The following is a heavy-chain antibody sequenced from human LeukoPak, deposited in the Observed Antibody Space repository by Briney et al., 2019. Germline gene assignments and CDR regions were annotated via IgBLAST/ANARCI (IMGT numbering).Heavy chain of an antibody. CDR3: ATAPYDSIGIFDY. D-gene: IGHD3-22*01. V-gene: IGHV3-43*01. CDR2: ISRNGVAT. Sequence: PGGSLRLSCEASGLSIGDYTMHWVRQVPGKGLEWVSLISRNGVATKYADSVRGRFVVSRDNSKNSLYLQMNSLRTEDTALYYCATAPYDSIGIFDYWGQGTLVTVSS. J-gene: IGHJ4*02. CDR1: GLSIGDYT.